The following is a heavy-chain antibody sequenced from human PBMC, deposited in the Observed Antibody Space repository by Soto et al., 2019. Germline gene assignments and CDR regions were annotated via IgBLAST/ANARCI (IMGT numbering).Heavy chain of an antibody. D-gene: IGHD6-13*01. Sequence: SATLSLTCPVSGGSISSGDYYWSWIRQPPGKGLEWIGYIYYSGSTYYNPSLKSRVTISVDTSKNQFSLKLSSVTAADTAVYYCAKSGAAAGTGYYYYGMDVWGQGTTVTVSS. CDR1: GGSISSGDYY. J-gene: IGHJ6*02. CDR3: AKSGAAAGTGYYYYGMDV. V-gene: IGHV4-30-4*01. CDR2: IYYSGST.